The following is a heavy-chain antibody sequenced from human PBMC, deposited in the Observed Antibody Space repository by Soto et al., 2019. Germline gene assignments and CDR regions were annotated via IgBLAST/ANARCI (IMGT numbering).Heavy chain of an antibody. D-gene: IGHD6-19*01. CDR1: GYSFTSYW. J-gene: IGHJ6*02. CDR3: ARRTVADYYYYGMDV. Sequence: GESLKISCKGSGYSFTSYWIGWVRQMPGKGLEWMGIVYPGDSDTRYSPSFQGQVTISADKSISTAYLQWSSLKASDTAMYYCARRTVADYYYYGMDVWGQGTTVTVSS. CDR2: VYPGDSDT. V-gene: IGHV5-51*01.